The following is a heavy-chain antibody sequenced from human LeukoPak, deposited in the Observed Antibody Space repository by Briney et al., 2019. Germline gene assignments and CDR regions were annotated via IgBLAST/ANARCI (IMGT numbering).Heavy chain of an antibody. CDR2: ISSSGSTI. J-gene: IGHJ1*01. V-gene: IGHV3-11*01. CDR3: ARGSRVEDSSGYSQRAEYFQH. D-gene: IGHD3-22*01. Sequence: GGSLRLSCAASGFTFSDYYMSWIRQAPGKGLEWVSYISSSGSTIYYADSVKGRFSISRDNAKNSLYLQMNSLRAEDTAVYYCARGSRVEDSSGYSQRAEYFQHWGQGTLVTVSS. CDR1: GFTFSDYY.